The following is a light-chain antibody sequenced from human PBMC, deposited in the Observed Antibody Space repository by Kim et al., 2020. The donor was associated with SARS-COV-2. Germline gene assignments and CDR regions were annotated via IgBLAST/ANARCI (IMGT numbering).Light chain of an antibody. CDR1: QSITRW. Sequence: CASVGDRVTITCRASQSITRWLAWYEQKPGKAHTVLIYDASKLKRGVPSRFSGSGSGTDLTLTIRNVQPDDFATYYCQQYDSFAYTFGTGTKLEL. CDR2: DAS. CDR3: QQYDSFAYT. J-gene: IGKJ2*01. V-gene: IGKV1-5*01.